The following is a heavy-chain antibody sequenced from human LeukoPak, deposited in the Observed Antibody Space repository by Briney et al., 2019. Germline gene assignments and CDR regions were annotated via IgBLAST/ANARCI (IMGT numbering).Heavy chain of an antibody. CDR3: ARPRTYYDSWSGYPPFDY. D-gene: IGHD3-3*01. J-gene: IGHJ4*02. CDR2: IIPMSITT. CDR1: GGTFISHS. Sequence: SVKVSCKASGGTFISHSLNWVRQTPRQGLEWMGGIIPMSITTKYAPKFQGRVTITADESTRTVFMELSSLRPEDTALYYCARPRTYYDSWSGYPPFDYWGQGTLVTVSS. V-gene: IGHV1-69*13.